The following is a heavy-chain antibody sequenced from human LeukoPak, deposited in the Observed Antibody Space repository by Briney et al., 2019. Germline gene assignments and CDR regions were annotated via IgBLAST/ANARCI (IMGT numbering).Heavy chain of an antibody. CDR2: INPSGGST. V-gene: IGHV1-46*01. Sequence: ASVKVSCKASGYIFTSYYMHWVRQAPGQGLEWMGIINPSGGSTSYAQKFQGRVTMTRDTSTSTVYMELSSLRSEDTAVYYCARDAMSSVTTSPHYFDYWGQGTLVTVSS. CDR3: ARDAMSSVTTSPHYFDY. D-gene: IGHD4-17*01. CDR1: GYIFTSYY. J-gene: IGHJ4*02.